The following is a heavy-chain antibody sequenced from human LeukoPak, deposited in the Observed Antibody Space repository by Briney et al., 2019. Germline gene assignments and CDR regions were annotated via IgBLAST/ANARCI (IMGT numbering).Heavy chain of an antibody. V-gene: IGHV4-34*01. D-gene: IGHD6-19*01. J-gene: IGHJ5*02. CDR3: ARVGKQWLVLRGWFDP. CDR1: GGSFSGYY. Sequence: SETLSLTCAVYGGSFSGYYWSWIRQPPGKGLEWIGEINHSGSTNYNPSLKSRVTISVDTSKNQFSLKLSSVTAADTAVYYCARVGKQWLVLRGWFDPCGQGTLVTVSS. CDR2: INHSGST.